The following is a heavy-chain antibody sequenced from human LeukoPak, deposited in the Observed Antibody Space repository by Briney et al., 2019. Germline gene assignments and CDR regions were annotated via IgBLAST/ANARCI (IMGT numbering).Heavy chain of an antibody. Sequence: SETLSLTCTVSGGSISSSSYYWGWIRQPPGKGLEWIGSIYYSGSTYYNPSLKSRVTISVDTSKNQFSLKLSSVTAADTAMYYCATSRYYYDSSGYYNGAAFDIWGQGTMVTVSS. D-gene: IGHD3-22*01. CDR2: IYYSGST. CDR3: ATSRYYYDSSGYYNGAAFDI. V-gene: IGHV4-39*01. CDR1: GGSISSSSYY. J-gene: IGHJ3*02.